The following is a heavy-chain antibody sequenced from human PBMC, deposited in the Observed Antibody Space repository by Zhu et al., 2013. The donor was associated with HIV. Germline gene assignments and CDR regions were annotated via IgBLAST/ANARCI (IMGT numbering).Heavy chain of an antibody. J-gene: IGHJ4*02. CDR3: ACSGWYYFDF. CDR2: IYASGST. V-gene: IGHV4-4*07. Sequence: QVQLQESGPGLLKPSETLSLTCTVSGDSITNYFWTWIRQPAGKGLEWIGRIYASGSTNYNPSLKSRVTMSVDTSKNQFSLRLSSVTAADTAVYYCACSGWYYFDFVGPGEPWSPSP. CDR1: GDSITNYF. D-gene: IGHD6-19*01.